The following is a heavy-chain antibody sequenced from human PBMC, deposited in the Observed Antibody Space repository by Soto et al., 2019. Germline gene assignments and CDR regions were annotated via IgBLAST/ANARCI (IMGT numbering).Heavy chain of an antibody. J-gene: IGHJ4*02. Sequence: GGSLRLSCAASGFTFSSYGMHLVRQAPGKGLEWVAVISYDGSNKYYADSVKGRFTISRDNSKNTLYLQMNSLRAEDTAVYYCAKVNMKGSLWYYFDYWGQGTLVTVSS. V-gene: IGHV3-30*18. CDR2: ISYDGSNK. D-gene: IGHD2-8*02. CDR1: GFTFSSYG. CDR3: AKVNMKGSLWYYFDY.